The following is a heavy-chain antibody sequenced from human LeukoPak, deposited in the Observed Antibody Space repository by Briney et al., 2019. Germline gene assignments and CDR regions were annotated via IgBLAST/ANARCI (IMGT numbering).Heavy chain of an antibody. CDR3: AKVPHPNYFFDY. J-gene: IGHJ4*02. CDR2: IDPNGRYT. V-gene: IGHV3-74*01. Sequence: GGSLRLSCAASGFTFSNHYMHWVRQAPGKGLVSVSRIDPNGRYTSYADSVKGRFTISSDSSKSTLYLQMNSLKDEDTAVYYCAKVPHPNYFFDYWGQGTLVTVSS. CDR1: GFTFSNHY.